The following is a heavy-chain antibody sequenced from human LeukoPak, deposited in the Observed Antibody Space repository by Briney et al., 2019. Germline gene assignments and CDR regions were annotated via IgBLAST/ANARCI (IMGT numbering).Heavy chain of an antibody. CDR2: INHSGST. D-gene: IGHD5-18*01. CDR1: GGSFSGYY. CDR3: ASRQLWLRRGWFDP. V-gene: IGHV4-34*01. J-gene: IGHJ5*02. Sequence: SETLSLTCAVYGGSFSGYYWSWIRQPPGKGLEWLGEINHSGSTNYNPSLKSRVTISVDTSKNQFSLKLSSVTAADTAVYYCASRQLWLRRGWFDPWGQGTLVTVSS.